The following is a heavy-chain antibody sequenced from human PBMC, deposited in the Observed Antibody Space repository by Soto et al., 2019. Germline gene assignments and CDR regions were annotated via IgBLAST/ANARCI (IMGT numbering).Heavy chain of an antibody. Sequence: QVQLVQSGAEVKKPGASVKVSCKASGYTFTSYGISWVRQAPGQGLEWMGWISAYNGNTNYAQKLQGRVTMTTDTSKSTSYKELRSLRSDDTAVYYCARERGDVEMATIHSFDYWGQGTLVTVSS. D-gene: IGHD5-12*01. CDR3: ARERGDVEMATIHSFDY. CDR1: GYTFTSYG. V-gene: IGHV1-18*01. J-gene: IGHJ4*02. CDR2: ISAYNGNT.